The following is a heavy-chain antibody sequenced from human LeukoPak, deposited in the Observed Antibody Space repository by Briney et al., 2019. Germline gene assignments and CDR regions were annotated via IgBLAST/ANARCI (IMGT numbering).Heavy chain of an antibody. CDR2: INHSGST. J-gene: IGHJ4*02. Sequence: PSETLSLTCAVYGRSFSGYYWSWIRQPPGKGLEWIGEINHSGSTNYNPSLKSRVTISVDTSKNQFSLKLSSVTAADTAVYYCARGKYNWNYGVTDPFDYWGQGTLVTVSS. CDR3: ARGKYNWNYGVTDPFDY. D-gene: IGHD1-7*01. V-gene: IGHV4-34*01. CDR1: GRSFSGYY.